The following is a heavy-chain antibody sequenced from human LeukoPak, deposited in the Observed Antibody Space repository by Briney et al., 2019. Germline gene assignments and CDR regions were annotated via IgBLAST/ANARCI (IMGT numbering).Heavy chain of an antibody. CDR3: ARHIRKMGIAVAGPTGWFYP. CDR1: GGSVSSSNYN. V-gene: IGHV4-39*01. CDR2: LYFSRST. Sequence: SDTLSLTCTVSGGSVSSSNYNWGWIRHPPGNGLEGRGILYFSRSTYYNPSLKSRVTISVDSSNTAFSVQLSLVTAAATAFYYCARHIRKMGIAVAGPTGWFYPWGQGTLVTVSS. D-gene: IGHD6-19*01. J-gene: IGHJ5*02.